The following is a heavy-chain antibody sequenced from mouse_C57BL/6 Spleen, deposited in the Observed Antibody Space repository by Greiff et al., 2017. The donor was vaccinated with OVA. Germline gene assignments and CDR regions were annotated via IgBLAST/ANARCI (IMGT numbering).Heavy chain of an antibody. D-gene: IGHD2-5*01. Sequence: QVQLQQPGAELVKPGASVKLSCKASGYTFTSYWMHWVKQRPGQGLEWIGMIHPNSGSTNYNEKFKSKATLTVDKSSSTAYMQLSSLTSEDSAVDYCARVESNYDAMDYRGQGTSVTVAS. CDR3: ARVESNYDAMDY. V-gene: IGHV1-64*01. CDR1: GYTFTSYW. CDR2: IHPNSGST. J-gene: IGHJ4*01.